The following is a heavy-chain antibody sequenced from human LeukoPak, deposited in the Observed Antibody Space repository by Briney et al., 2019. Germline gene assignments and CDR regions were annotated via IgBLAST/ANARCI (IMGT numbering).Heavy chain of an antibody. CDR3: AKFWDFGDYAIDY. J-gene: IGHJ4*02. Sequence: PGGSLRLSCAASGXTFSNYAMSWVRQAPGKGREWVSAVSGSGDSTYYAGSVKGRFTISRDNSKNTVYLQMNSLRAEDTAVYYCAKFWDFGDYAIDYWGQGTLVTVSS. V-gene: IGHV3-23*01. CDR1: GXTFSNYA. D-gene: IGHD4-17*01. CDR2: VSGSGDST.